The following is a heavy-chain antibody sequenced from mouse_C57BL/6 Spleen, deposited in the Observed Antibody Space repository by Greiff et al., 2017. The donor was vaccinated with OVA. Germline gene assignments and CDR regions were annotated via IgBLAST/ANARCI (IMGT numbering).Heavy chain of an antibody. V-gene: IGHV1-81*01. J-gene: IGHJ1*03. D-gene: IGHD1-1*01. Sequence: VQLVESGAELARPGASVKLSCKASGYTFTSYGISWVKQRTGQGLEWIGEIYPRSGNTYYNEKFKGKATLTADKSSSTAYMELRSLTSEDSAVYFCARRFITTVVLHWYFDVWGTGTTVTVSS. CDR1: GYTFTSYG. CDR3: ARRFITTVVLHWYFDV. CDR2: IYPRSGNT.